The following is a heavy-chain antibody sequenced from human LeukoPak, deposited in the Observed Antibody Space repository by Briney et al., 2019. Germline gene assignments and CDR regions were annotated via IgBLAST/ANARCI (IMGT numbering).Heavy chain of an antibody. D-gene: IGHD2-21*01. V-gene: IGHV1-69*06. CDR2: IIPIFGTA. CDR1: GGTFSSYA. J-gene: IGHJ4*02. Sequence: SVKVSCKASGGTFSSYAISWVRQAPGQGLEWMGGIIPIFGTANYAQKFQGRVTITADKSTSTAYMEPSSLRSEDTAVYYCARGGGGGEYYFDYWGQGTLVTVSS. CDR3: ARGGGGGEYYFDY.